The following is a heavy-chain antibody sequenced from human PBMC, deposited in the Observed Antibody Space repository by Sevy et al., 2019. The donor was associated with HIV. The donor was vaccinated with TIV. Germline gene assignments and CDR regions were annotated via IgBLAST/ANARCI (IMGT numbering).Heavy chain of an antibody. J-gene: IGHJ4*02. CDR1: GFTFSNYA. CDR3: AKDYEFGSGSLMGLFDY. Sequence: GGSLRLSCVASGFTFSNYAMSRVRQAPRKGLEWVSAIRGGGGSTYFADSVKGRFTISRDNSKNTVYLQMNSLRAEDTALYYCAKDYEFGSGSLMGLFDYWGQGTLVTVSS. V-gene: IGHV3-23*01. CDR2: IRGGGGST. D-gene: IGHD3-10*01.